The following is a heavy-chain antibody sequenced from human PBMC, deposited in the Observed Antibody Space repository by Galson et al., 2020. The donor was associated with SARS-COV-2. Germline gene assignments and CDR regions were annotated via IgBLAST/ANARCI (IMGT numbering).Heavy chain of an antibody. D-gene: IGHD3-3*01. V-gene: IGHV4-31*03. CDR1: GGSISSGGYY. CDR2: IYYSGRT. CDR3: ARAYRTIFGVVKPFDY. Sequence: SETLSLTCTVSGGSISSGGYYWSWIRQHPGKGLEWIGYIYYSGRTYYNPSLKSRVTISVDTSKNQFSLKLSSVTAADTAVYYCARAYRTIFGVVKPFDYWGQGTLVTVSS. J-gene: IGHJ4*02.